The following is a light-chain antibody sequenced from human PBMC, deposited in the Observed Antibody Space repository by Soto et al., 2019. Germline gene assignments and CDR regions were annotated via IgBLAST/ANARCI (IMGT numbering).Light chain of an antibody. Sequence: QCALTQPRSVSGSPGQSVTISCTGTSSDVGAYNYVSWYQHHPGKAPKLVIYDVTKRPSGVPDRFAGSKSGNTASLTISGLQAEDEADYYCCSYAGSSLWVFGGGTKLTVL. V-gene: IGLV2-11*01. CDR2: DVT. CDR3: CSYAGSSLWV. CDR1: SSDVGAYNY. J-gene: IGLJ3*02.